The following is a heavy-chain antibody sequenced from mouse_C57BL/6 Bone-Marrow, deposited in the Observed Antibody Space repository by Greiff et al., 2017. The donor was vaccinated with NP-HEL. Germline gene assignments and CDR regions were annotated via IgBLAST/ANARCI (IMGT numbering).Heavy chain of an antibody. Sequence: VKVEESGPGLVQPSQSLSITCTVSGFSLTSYGVHWVRQSPGKGLEWLGVIWRGGSTDYNAAFMSRLSITKDNSKSQVFFKMNSLQADDTAIYYCAKTHDGYFVGFAYWGQGTLVTVSA. D-gene: IGHD2-3*01. CDR1: GFSLTSYG. CDR3: AKTHDGYFVGFAY. J-gene: IGHJ3*01. CDR2: IWRGGST. V-gene: IGHV2-5*01.